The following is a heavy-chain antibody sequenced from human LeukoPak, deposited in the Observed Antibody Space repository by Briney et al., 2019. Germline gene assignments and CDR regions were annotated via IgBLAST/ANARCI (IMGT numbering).Heavy chain of an antibody. CDR2: IYYSGST. Sequence: SETLSLTCTVSGGSISSYYWSWIRQPPGKGLEWIGYIYYSGSTNYNPSLKSRVTISVDTSKNQFSLKLSSVTAADTAVYYCARGGLYYYDSSGYYYDYWGQGTLVTVSS. CDR3: ARGGLYYYDSSGYYYDY. D-gene: IGHD3-22*01. CDR1: GGSISSYY. J-gene: IGHJ4*02. V-gene: IGHV4-59*01.